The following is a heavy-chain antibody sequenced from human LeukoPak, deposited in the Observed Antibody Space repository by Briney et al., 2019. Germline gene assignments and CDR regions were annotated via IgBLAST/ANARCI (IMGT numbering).Heavy chain of an antibody. J-gene: IGHJ6*03. Sequence: SETLSLTCTVSGGSISSYYWSWIRQPPGKGLEWIGYIYYSGSTNYNPSLKSRVTISVDTSKNQLSLKLSSVTAADTAVYYCARDIGYCSSTSCYGDYYYYYMDVWGKGTTVTVSS. CDR1: GGSISSYY. CDR2: IYYSGST. CDR3: ARDIGYCSSTSCYGDYYYYYMDV. D-gene: IGHD2-2*01. V-gene: IGHV4-59*01.